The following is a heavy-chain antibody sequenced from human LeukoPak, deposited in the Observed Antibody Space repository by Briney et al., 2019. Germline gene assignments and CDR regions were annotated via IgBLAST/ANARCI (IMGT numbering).Heavy chain of an antibody. CDR2: ISYDGSNK. V-gene: IGHV3-30*18. Sequence: GRSLRLSCAASGFTFSSYGMHWVRQAPGKGLEWVAVISYDGSNKYYADSVKGRFTISRDNSKNTLYLQVNSLRAEDTAVYYCAKDLHCGGDCYFGYWGQGTLVTVSS. CDR3: AKDLHCGGDCYFGY. J-gene: IGHJ4*02. D-gene: IGHD2-21*02. CDR1: GFTFSSYG.